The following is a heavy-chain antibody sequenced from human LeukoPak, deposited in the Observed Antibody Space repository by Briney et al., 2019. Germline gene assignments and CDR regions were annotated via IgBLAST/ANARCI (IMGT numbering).Heavy chain of an antibody. CDR3: AKSMVVVVVAATQTAFDI. D-gene: IGHD2-15*01. Sequence: PGGSLRLSCAASGFTFSSYAVSWVRQAPGKGLEWVSAISGSGGSTYYADSVKGRFTISRDNSKNTLYLQMNSLRAEDTAVYYCAKSMVVVVVAATQTAFDIWGQGTMVTVSS. J-gene: IGHJ3*02. CDR2: ISGSGGST. CDR1: GFTFSSYA. V-gene: IGHV3-23*01.